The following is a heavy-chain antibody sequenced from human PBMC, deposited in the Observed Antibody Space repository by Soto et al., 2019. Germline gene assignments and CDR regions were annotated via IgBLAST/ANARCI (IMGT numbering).Heavy chain of an antibody. CDR1: GGSISTYY. CDR3: ARGGSEGGWYV. CDR2: LYYSGNT. V-gene: IGHV4-59*01. Sequence: SETLSLTCAVSGGSISTYYWTWIRQAPGKGLEWIGYLYYSGNTNYNPSLKSRVTMSVDTSKNHFYLTLTSATAAAPAVFWWARGGSEGGWYVGAKGTTVTVSS. J-gene: IGHJ6*04. D-gene: IGHD3-10*01.